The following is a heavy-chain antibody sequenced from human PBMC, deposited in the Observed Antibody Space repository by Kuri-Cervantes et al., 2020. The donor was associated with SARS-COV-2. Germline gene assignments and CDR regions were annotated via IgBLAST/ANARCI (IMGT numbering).Heavy chain of an antibody. V-gene: IGHV3-11*04. CDR2: ISSSGNNM. Sequence: GESLKISCTSSGFTFSDHYMDWVRQAPGKGLEWVSDISSSGNNMYYADSVKGRFTISRDDAKNTLYLQMNSLRAEDTAVYYCARDRVGLDYWGQGTLVTVSS. D-gene: IGHD1-26*01. CDR3: ARDRVGLDY. J-gene: IGHJ4*02. CDR1: GFTFSDHY.